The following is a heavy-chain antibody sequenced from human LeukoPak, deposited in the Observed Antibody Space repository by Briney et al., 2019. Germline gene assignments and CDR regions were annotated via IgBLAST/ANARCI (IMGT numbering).Heavy chain of an antibody. J-gene: IGHJ5*02. D-gene: IGHD6-13*01. CDR3: AKDGTSSWFGEAT. V-gene: IGHV3-30*18. CDR1: GFTFSDYG. Sequence: GRSLRLFCAASGFTFSDYGMQWVRHPPGKGLEWVALISTVGSHKVYADSVKGRFTLSRDNSKNTLYLQMNSLRVEDTAVYYCAKDGTSSWFGEATWGQGALVTVSS. CDR2: ISTVGSHK.